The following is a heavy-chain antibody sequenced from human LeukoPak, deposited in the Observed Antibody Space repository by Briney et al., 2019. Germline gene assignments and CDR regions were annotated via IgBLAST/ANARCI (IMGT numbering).Heavy chain of an antibody. V-gene: IGHV4-59*08. CDR2: IYYSGST. D-gene: IGHD4-23*01. CDR1: GGSISSYY. J-gene: IGHJ3*02. Sequence: SETLSLTCTVSGGSISSYYWSWIRQPPGKGLEWIGYIYYSGSTNYNPSLKSRVTISVDTSKNQFSLKLSSVTAADTAVYYCARLKYDYGGKGGYDAFDIWGQGTMVTVSS. CDR3: ARLKYDYGGKGGYDAFDI.